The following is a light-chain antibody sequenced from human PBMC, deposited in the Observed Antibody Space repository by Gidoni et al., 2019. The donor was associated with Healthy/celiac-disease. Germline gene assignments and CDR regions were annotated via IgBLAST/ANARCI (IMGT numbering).Light chain of an antibody. V-gene: IGKV2-28*01. J-gene: IGKJ5*01. CDR3: MQARQTPSIT. CDR2: LGS. Sequence: DIVMTQSPLSLPVTPGEPASISCRSSQSLLHSNGYNYLDWYLQKPGQSPQLLIYLGSNRASGVPDRFSGSGSGTDFTLKISRVEAEDVGVYYCMQARQTPSITFGQGTRLEIK. CDR1: QSLLHSNGYNY.